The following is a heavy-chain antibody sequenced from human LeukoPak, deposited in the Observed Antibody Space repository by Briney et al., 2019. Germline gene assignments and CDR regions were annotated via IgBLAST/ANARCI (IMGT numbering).Heavy chain of an antibody. V-gene: IGHV3-23*01. D-gene: IGHD6-13*01. CDR1: GFTFSNYG. CDR3: AKVGRQPGPHYYFDY. CDR2: ISPRGGGT. Sequence: GGTLRLSCAASGFTFSNYGMNWVRQAPGKGLEWLSGISPRGGGTYYADSVKGRFTISRDDSKNTLYLQMNSLRAEDTAVYYCAKVGRQPGPHYYFDYWGQGTLVTVSS. J-gene: IGHJ4*02.